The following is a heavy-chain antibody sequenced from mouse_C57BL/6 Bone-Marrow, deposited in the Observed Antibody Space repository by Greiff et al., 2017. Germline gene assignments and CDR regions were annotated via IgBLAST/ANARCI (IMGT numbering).Heavy chain of an antibody. CDR2: IYPGDGDT. J-gene: IGHJ4*01. Sequence: QVQLQQSGPELVKPGASVKISCTASGYAFSSSWMNWVKQRPGKGLEWIGRIYPGDGDTNYNGKFKGKATLTADKSSSTAYMQLSSLTSEDSAVYFCARHADDYSIDYWGQGTSVTVSS. CDR3: ARHADDYSIDY. D-gene: IGHD2-13*01. V-gene: IGHV1-82*01. CDR1: GYAFSSSW.